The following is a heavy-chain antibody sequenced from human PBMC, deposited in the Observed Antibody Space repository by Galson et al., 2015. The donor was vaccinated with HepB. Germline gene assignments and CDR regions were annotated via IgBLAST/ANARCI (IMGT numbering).Heavy chain of an antibody. CDR2: ISSTGGNT. V-gene: IGHV3-23*01. CDR3: AKERGTDSYWYGEFDS. Sequence: SLRLSCAASGFTFSSFGMNWIRQAPGKGPEWVSSISSTGGNTYYADSVKGRFTVSRDNSKDTLYLQVDSLGAEDTAVYYCAKERGTDSYWYGEFDSWGQGTLVTVSS. D-gene: IGHD4-17*01. J-gene: IGHJ4*02. CDR1: GFTFSSFG.